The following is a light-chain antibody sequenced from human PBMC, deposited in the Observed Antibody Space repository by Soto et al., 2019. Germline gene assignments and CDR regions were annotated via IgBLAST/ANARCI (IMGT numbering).Light chain of an antibody. Sequence: EIVMTPSPATLSVSPVERATLSCRASQSVSSNYLAWYQQIPGQAPRLLIYGVSSRAAGIPDRFSGSGSGTDFTLTISRLEPEELAVYHCQQYGSSPTTCGQGTKVDIK. CDR1: QSVSSNY. V-gene: IGKV3-20*01. J-gene: IGKJ1*01. CDR2: GVS. CDR3: QQYGSSPTT.